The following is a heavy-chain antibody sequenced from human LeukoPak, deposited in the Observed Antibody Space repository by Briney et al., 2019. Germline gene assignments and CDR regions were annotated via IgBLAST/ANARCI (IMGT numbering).Heavy chain of an antibody. CDR2: ITSDGGSI. Sequence: GGSLRLSCSASRFTFINFHMHWVRQAPAKGLEFVSGITSDGGSIDYADSVRGRFTISRDNSKITLYLRMTSLRVEDTALYYCVRGLYGLGWDYWGPGTLVTVSS. CDR3: VRGLYGLGWDY. CDR1: RFTFINFH. V-gene: IGHV3-64D*06. D-gene: IGHD3-10*01. J-gene: IGHJ4*02.